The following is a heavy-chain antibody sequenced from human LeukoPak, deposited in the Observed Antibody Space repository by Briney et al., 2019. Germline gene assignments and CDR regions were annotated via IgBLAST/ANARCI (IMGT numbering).Heavy chain of an antibody. CDR2: IYYRGNT. D-gene: IGHD3-22*01. CDR3: ARASSGYYWDFDY. V-gene: IGHV4-39*01. Sequence: PSETLSLTCTVSGDSISSYNYLWGWIRQPPGKGLEWVGSIYYRGNTYYNPSLKSRVTLSADTSKNQFSLKVTSVTAADTAVYYCARASSGYYWDFDYWGQGALVTVSS. CDR1: GDSISSYNYL. J-gene: IGHJ4*02.